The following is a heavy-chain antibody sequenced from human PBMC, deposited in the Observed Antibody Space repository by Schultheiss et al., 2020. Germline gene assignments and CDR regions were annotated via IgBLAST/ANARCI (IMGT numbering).Heavy chain of an antibody. D-gene: IGHD5-12*01. Sequence: SVKVSCKASGGTFSSYAISWVRQAPGQGLEWMGGIIPIFGTANYAQKFQGRVTVTADESTSTAYMELSSLRSEDTAVYYCARDQDIVATRGYLDYWGQGTLVTVSS. V-gene: IGHV1-69*13. CDR2: IIPIFGTA. CDR3: ARDQDIVATRGYLDY. J-gene: IGHJ4*02. CDR1: GGTFSSYA.